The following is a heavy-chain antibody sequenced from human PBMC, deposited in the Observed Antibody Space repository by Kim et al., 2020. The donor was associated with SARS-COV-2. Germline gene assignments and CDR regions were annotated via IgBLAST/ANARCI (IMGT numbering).Heavy chain of an antibody. Sequence: ADSVEGRFTISSDNAKNSLYLQMNSLRAEDTAVYYCAKNRRGYSYGLYDYWGQGTLVTVSS. V-gene: IGHV3-21*01. CDR3: AKNRRGYSYGLYDY. J-gene: IGHJ4*02. D-gene: IGHD5-18*01.